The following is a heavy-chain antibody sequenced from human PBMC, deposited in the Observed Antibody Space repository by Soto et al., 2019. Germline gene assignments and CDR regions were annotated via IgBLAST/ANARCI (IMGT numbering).Heavy chain of an antibody. J-gene: IGHJ6*02. CDR1: GYTFTGYY. CDR3: ARDLSIEGYDFWSGYSGMDV. V-gene: IGHV1-2*02. Sequence: QVQLVQSGAEVKKPGASVKVSCKASGYTFTGYYMHWVRQAPGQGLEWMGWINPNSGDTNYAQKFQGRVTMTRDTSISTAYMELSRLRSDDTAVYYCARDLSIEGYDFWSGYSGMDVWGQGTTVTVSS. D-gene: IGHD3-3*01. CDR2: INPNSGDT.